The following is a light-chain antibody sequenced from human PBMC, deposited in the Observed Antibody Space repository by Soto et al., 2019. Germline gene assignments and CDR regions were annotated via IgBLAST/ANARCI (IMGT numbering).Light chain of an antibody. V-gene: IGLV2-14*01. Sequence: QSVLTQPASVSGSPGQSITISCTGTTGDVGYYNYVSWFQQHPDKAPKLMIYEVRNRPSGVSDRFSGSRSGNTASLTISGLQAQDEAAYFCSSYAHSTTLLFGTGSKGTVL. CDR2: EVR. J-gene: IGLJ1*01. CDR3: SSYAHSTTLL. CDR1: TGDVGYYNY.